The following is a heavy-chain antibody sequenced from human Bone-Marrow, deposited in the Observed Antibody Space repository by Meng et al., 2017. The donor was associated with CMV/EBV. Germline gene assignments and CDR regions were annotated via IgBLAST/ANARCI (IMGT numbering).Heavy chain of an antibody. D-gene: IGHD3-10*01. CDR3: ARVLGTMVRGEFDY. V-gene: IGHV4-34*01. CDR2: INHSGST. J-gene: IGHJ4*02. Sequence: SETLSLTCAVYGGSFSDYYWSWIRQPPGKGLEWIGEINHSGSTNYNPSLKSRVTISVDTSKNQFSLKLSSVTAADTAVYYCARVLGTMVRGEFDYWGQGTLVTVSS. CDR1: GGSFSDYY.